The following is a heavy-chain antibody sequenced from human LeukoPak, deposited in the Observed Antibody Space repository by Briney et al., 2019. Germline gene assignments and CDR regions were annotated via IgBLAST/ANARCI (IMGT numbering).Heavy chain of an antibody. J-gene: IGHJ4*02. V-gene: IGHV2-5*02. CDR3: AHSMALRYFDWLPSSYYFDY. CDR2: IYWDDDK. D-gene: IGHD3-9*01. CDR1: GFSRSTSGVG. Sequence: SGPTLVKPTPALTLTCTFSGFSRSTSGVGVGWIRQPPGKALEWLALIYWDDDKRYNPSRKSRLTITKATSKNQVVLTMTNMDPVDTATYYCAHSMALRYFDWLPSSYYFDYWGQGTLVTVSS.